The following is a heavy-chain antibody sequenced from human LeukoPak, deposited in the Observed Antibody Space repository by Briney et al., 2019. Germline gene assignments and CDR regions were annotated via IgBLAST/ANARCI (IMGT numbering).Heavy chain of an antibody. Sequence: PGGSLRLSCVACGFTFTQYWMTWVRQAPGKGLEWVARLHPDGSERNYVGSVEGRFTVFGDNAKSSLFLQMHSLRVGDTAVYYCARGGYSFDYLGQGTLVTVPS. D-gene: IGHD5-12*01. J-gene: IGHJ4*02. CDR3: ARGGYSFDY. CDR2: LHPDGSER. V-gene: IGHV3-7*01. CDR1: GFTFTQYW.